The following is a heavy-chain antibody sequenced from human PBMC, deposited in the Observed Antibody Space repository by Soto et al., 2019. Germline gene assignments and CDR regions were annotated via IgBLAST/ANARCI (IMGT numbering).Heavy chain of an antibody. V-gene: IGHV3-23*01. CDR2: ISGSGGST. CDR3: AKDHNGLYCSGGSCYSSIGSELDY. J-gene: IGHJ4*02. CDR1: GFTFSSYA. Sequence: PGGSLRLSCAASGFTFSSYAMSWVRQAPWKGLEWVSAISGSGGSTYYADSVKGRFTISRDNSKNTLYLQMNSLRAEDTAVYYCAKDHNGLYCSGGSCYSSIGSELDYWGQGTLVTVSS. D-gene: IGHD2-15*01.